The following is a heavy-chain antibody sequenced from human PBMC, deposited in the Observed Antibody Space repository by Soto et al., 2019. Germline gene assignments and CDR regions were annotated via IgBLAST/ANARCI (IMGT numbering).Heavy chain of an antibody. D-gene: IGHD5-12*01. Sequence: QVQLVESGGGVVQPGRSLRLSCAASGFTFSSYAMHWVRQAPGKGLEWVAVISYDGSNKYYADSVKGRFTISRDNSKNTLYLQMNSLRAEDTAVYYCARDLGYSGYDRYYYYGMDVWGQGTTVTVSS. CDR1: GFTFSSYA. CDR2: ISYDGSNK. V-gene: IGHV3-30-3*01. J-gene: IGHJ6*02. CDR3: ARDLGYSGYDRYYYYGMDV.